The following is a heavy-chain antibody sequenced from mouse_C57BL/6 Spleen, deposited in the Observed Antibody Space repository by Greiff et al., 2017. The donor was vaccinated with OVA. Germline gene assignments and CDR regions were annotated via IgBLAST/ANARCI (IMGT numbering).Heavy chain of an antibody. CDR3: AREGTGTLYYAMDY. CDR1: GFNIKDYY. V-gene: IGHV14-2*01. Sequence: EVQLQESGAELVKPGASVKLSCTASGFNIKDYYMHWVKQRTEQGLEWIGRIDPEDGEPKYAPKFQGKATITADTSSNTAYLQLSSLTSEDTAVYYCAREGTGTLYYAMDYWGQGTSVTVSS. J-gene: IGHJ4*01. D-gene: IGHD4-1*01. CDR2: IDPEDGEP.